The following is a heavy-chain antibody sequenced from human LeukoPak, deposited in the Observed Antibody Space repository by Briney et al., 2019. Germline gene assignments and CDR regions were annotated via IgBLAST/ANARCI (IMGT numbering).Heavy chain of an antibody. CDR2: IYYSGST. J-gene: IGHJ6*02. Sequence: SETLSLTCSVSGGSISSYYWSWIRQPPGKGLEWIGYIYYSGSTNYNPSLKSRVTISVDTCKNQFSLKLSSVTAADTAVYYCARESIGMDVWGQGTTVTVSS. D-gene: IGHD6-6*01. CDR1: GGSISSYY. CDR3: ARESIGMDV. V-gene: IGHV4-59*12.